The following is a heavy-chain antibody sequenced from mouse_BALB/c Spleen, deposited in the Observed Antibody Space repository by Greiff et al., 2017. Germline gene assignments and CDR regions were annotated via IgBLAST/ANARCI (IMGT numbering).Heavy chain of an antibody. V-gene: IGHV5-6-3*01. CDR2: INSNGGST. CDR3: ARDLYYYGSSYGYFDV. J-gene: IGHJ1*01. D-gene: IGHD1-1*01. Sequence: EVQVVESGGGLVQPGGSLKLSCAASGFTFSSYGMSWVRQTPDKRLELVATINSNGGSTYYPDSVKGRFTISRDNAKNTLYLQMSSLKSEDTAMYYCARDLYYYGSSYGYFDVWGAGTTVTVSS. CDR1: GFTFSSYG.